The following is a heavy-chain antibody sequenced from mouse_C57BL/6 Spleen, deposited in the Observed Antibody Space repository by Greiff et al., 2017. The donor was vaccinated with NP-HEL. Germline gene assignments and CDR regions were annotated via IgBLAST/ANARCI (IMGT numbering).Heavy chain of an antibody. CDR2: IDPETGGT. CDR1: GYTFTDYE. V-gene: IGHV1-15*01. CDR3: TRDGYYFYWYFDV. D-gene: IGHD2-3*01. J-gene: IGHJ1*03. Sequence: VQLVESGAELVRPGASVTLSCKASGYTFTDYEMHWVKQTPVHGLEWIGAIDPETGGTAYNQKFKGKAILTADKSSSTAYMELRSLTSEDSAVYYCTRDGYYFYWYFDVWGTGTTVTVSS.